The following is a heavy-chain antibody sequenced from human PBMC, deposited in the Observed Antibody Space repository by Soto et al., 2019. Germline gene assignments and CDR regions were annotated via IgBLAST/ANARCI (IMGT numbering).Heavy chain of an antibody. Sequence: SETLSLTCTVSGGSISSYYWSWIRQPPGKGLEWIGYIYYSGSTNYNPSLKSRVTISVDNAKNTLYLQMNSLRAEDTAVYYCARPLYSSGLRYYYYYGMDVWGQGTTVTVSS. CDR2: IYYSGST. CDR1: GGSISSYY. J-gene: IGHJ6*02. D-gene: IGHD6-19*01. CDR3: ARPLYSSGLRYYYYYGMDV. V-gene: IGHV4-59*12.